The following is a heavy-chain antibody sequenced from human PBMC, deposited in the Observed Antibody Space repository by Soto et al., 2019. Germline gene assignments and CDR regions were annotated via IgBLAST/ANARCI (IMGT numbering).Heavy chain of an antibody. CDR3: AQDRTAILAEVSWLES. CDR1: GFTVNSHG. V-gene: IGHV3-30*18. D-gene: IGHD5-12*01. CDR2: ISYDGSNK. J-gene: IGHJ5*02. Sequence: QVLLVESGGGVVQPGGSLTLSCVGSGFTVNSHGMHWVRQAPGKGLEWVAVISYDGSNKYYEEAVKGRFTISRDNSRNTVYLQLNSLRAEDTALYYCAQDRTAILAEVSWLESWGQGTLVTVSA.